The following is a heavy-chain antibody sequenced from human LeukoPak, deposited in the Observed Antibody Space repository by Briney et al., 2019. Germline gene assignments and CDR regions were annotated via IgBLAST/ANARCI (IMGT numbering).Heavy chain of an antibody. CDR2: ISSSSTI. Sequence: GGSLRLSCAASGFTFSSYSMNWVRQAPGKGLEWVSYISSSSTIYYADSVKGRFTISRDNAKNSVYLQMNSLRAEDTAVYYCAKGGPRAGYSSSWYGHAFDIWAKGQWSPSLQ. J-gene: IGHJ3*02. V-gene: IGHV3-48*04. CDR3: AKGGPRAGYSSSWYGHAFDI. CDR1: GFTFSSYS. D-gene: IGHD6-13*01.